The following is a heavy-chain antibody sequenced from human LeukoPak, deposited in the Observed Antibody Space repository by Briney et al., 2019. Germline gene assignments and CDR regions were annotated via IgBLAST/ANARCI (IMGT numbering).Heavy chain of an antibody. V-gene: IGHV3-23*01. CDR1: GFTTSNYAMSNYA. Sequence: GGSLRLSCAASGFTTSNYAMSNYAMSWVRQAPGKGLEWVSAISGSGGSTYYADSVKGRFTISRDNSKNTLYLQMNSLRAEDTAVYYCAKPPFGVVRAPTTYYFDYWGQGTLVTVSS. CDR3: AKPPFGVVRAPTTYYFDY. D-gene: IGHD2-15*01. CDR2: ISGSGGST. J-gene: IGHJ4*02.